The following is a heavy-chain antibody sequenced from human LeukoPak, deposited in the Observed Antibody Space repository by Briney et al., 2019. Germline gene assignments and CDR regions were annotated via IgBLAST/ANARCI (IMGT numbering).Heavy chain of an antibody. D-gene: IGHD4-17*01. CDR2: ISSSSSYI. J-gene: IGHJ4*02. CDR1: GFTFSSYS. CDR3: ARDSDGYGDYLSYFDY. Sequence: GGSLRLSCAASGFTFSSYSMNWVRQAPGKGLEWVSSISSSSSYIYYADSVKGRFTISRDNAKNSLYLQMNSLRAEDTAVYYCARDSDGYGDYLSYFDYWGQGTLVTVSS. V-gene: IGHV3-21*01.